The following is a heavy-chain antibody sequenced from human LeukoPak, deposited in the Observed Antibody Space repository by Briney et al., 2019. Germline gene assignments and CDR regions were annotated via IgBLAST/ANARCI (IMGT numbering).Heavy chain of an antibody. J-gene: IGHJ4*02. CDR3: AREVMGSGSYSGPFDY. CDR2: IYYSGST. CDR1: GGSISSYY. Sequence: PSETLSLTCTVSGGSISSYYWSWIRQPPGKGLEWIGYIYYSGSTNYNPSLKSRVTISVDTSKNQFSLKLSSVTAADTAVYYCAREVMGSGSYSGPFDYWGQGTLVTVSS. D-gene: IGHD1-26*01. V-gene: IGHV4-59*01.